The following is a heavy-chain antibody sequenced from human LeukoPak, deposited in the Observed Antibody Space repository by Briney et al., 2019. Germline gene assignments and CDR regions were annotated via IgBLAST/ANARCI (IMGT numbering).Heavy chain of an antibody. CDR1: GFTFSSYW. V-gene: IGHV3-74*01. D-gene: IGHD5-18*01. CDR2: INSDGSST. CDR3: ARDGVGASYYH. Sequence: GGSLRLSCAASGFTFSSYWMHWVRQAPGKGLVWVSRINSDGSSTSYADSVKGRFTISKDNAKNTLYLQMNSLRAEDTAVYYCARDGVGASYYHWGQGTLVTVSS. J-gene: IGHJ5*02.